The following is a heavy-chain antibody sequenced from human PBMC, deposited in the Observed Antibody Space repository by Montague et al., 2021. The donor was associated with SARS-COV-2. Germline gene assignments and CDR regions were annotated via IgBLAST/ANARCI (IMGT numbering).Heavy chain of an antibody. Sequence: SLRLSYAASGFTFSNYDMNWVRQAPGKGPEWISYISTSAYTASYAGSVKSRFTISRDNGKNSLYLQMNSLRVEDTAVYYCTRDYRSIVGDGLDIWGQGTKVTVSS. CDR1: GFTFSNYD. J-gene: IGHJ3*02. D-gene: IGHD3-16*02. CDR2: ISTSAYTA. CDR3: TRDYRSIVGDGLDI. V-gene: IGHV3-48*03.